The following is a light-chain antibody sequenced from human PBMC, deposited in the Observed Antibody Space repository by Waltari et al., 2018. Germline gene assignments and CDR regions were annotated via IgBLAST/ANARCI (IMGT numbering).Light chain of an antibody. CDR2: GAS. J-gene: IGKJ2*01. CDR1: QRVSSNY. CDR3: QQYGTPQGYI. Sequence: EIVLTQSPGTLSLSPGETANLSCRANQRVSSNYFAWYQKKAGQSPRLLIYGASNRASGVPDRFSGRVSGAEFTLTISRLDPEDFAVYYCQQYGTPQGYIFGQGTKVDI. V-gene: IGKV3-20*01.